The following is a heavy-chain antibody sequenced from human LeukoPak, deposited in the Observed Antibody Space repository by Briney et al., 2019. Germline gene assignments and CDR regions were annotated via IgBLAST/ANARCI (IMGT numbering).Heavy chain of an antibody. CDR1: GFTFSSYA. Sequence: GGSLRLSCAASGFTFSSYAMHWVRQAPGKGLEYVSAISSNGGSTYYANSVKGRFTISRENSKNTLYLQMGSLRAEDMAVYYCARVGTHYYYYMDVWGKGTTVTISS. J-gene: IGHJ6*03. CDR2: ISSNGGST. V-gene: IGHV3-64*01. CDR3: ARVGTHYYYYMDV. D-gene: IGHD1-1*01.